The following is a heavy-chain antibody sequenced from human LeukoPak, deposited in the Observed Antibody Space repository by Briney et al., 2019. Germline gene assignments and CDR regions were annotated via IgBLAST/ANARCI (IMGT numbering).Heavy chain of an antibody. CDR1: GGSISNNEYY. CDR3: ARGPRLPNYYLYYGMDV. CDR2: VHYSGST. V-gene: IGHV4-39*07. Sequence: SETLSLTCTVSGGSISNNEYYWGWICQPPGKGLEWIGSVHYSGSTYYNPSLKSRATVSVDTSKNQFSLKLRSVTAADTAVYYCARGPRLPNYYLYYGMDVWGQGTTVTVSS. J-gene: IGHJ6*02.